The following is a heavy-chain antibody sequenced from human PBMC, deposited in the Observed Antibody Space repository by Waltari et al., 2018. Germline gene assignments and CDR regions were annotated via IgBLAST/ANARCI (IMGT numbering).Heavy chain of an antibody. Sequence: QVQLQQWGAGQLQPSETLSLTCAVYGVPFSGYYWGWIRQPPGKGLAWIGESNNNGNINRNPSLRSRLTMLIDTSKSQFALGLNSVTAADTGVYYCVRLEDCTGPGGNCYSADSFAMDVWGQGTMVTVSS. CDR1: GVPFSGYY. D-gene: IGHD2-15*01. V-gene: IGHV4-34*02. CDR2: SNNNGNI. J-gene: IGHJ6*02. CDR3: VRLEDCTGPGGNCYSADSFAMDV.